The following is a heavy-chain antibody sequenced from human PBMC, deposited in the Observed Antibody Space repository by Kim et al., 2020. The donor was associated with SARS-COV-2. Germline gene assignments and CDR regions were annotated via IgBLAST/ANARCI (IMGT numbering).Heavy chain of an antibody. Sequence: GGSLRLSCAASGFTFSSYAMSWVRQAPGKGLEWVSGISGVGGSTYYADSVKGRFTISRDNSKNTLYLQMNSLRADDTAVYHCAKDGADSSGWFGRPTFDYWGQGTLVTVSS. V-gene: IGHV3-23*01. CDR1: GFTFSSYA. D-gene: IGHD6-19*01. CDR3: AKDGADSSGWFGRPTFDY. J-gene: IGHJ4*02. CDR2: ISGVGGST.